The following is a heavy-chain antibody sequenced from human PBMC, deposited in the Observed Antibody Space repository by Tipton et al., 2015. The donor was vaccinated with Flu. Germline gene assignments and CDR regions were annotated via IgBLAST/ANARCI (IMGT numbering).Heavy chain of an antibody. D-gene: IGHD2-2*01. Sequence: TLSLTCTVSGGSISSYYWSWIRQPPGKGLEWIGYIYYSGSTNYNPSLKSPVTISVDTSKNQFSLKLSSVTAADTAVYYCARGDCSSTSCLDYWGQGTLVTVSS. CDR2: IYYSGST. V-gene: IGHV4-59*01. J-gene: IGHJ4*02. CDR3: ARGDCSSTSCLDY. CDR1: GGSISSYY.